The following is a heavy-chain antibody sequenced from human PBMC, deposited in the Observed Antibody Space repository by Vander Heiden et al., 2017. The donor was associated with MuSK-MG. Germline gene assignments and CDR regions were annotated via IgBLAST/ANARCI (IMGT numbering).Heavy chain of an antibody. V-gene: IGHV4-4*02. CDR2: IYHSGST. CDR1: GGSISSSNW. J-gene: IGHJ3*02. Sequence: QVQLQESGPGLVKPSGTLSPTCAVSGGSISSSNWWSWVRQPPGKGLEWIGEIYHSGSTNYNPSLKSRVTISVDKAKNQFSLKLSFVTAADTAVYYCASERRSTIFGVVRGAFDIWGQGTRGAVSS. D-gene: IGHD3-3*01. CDR3: ASERRSTIFGVVRGAFDI.